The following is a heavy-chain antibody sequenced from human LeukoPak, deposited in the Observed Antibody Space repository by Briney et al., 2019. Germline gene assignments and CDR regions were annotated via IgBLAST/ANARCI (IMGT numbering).Heavy chain of an antibody. V-gene: IGHV3-53*01. CDR3: AGGHSSGYYSNAYDV. CDR1: GFNVSSNY. J-gene: IGHJ3*01. D-gene: IGHD3-22*01. Sequence: PGGSLRLSCAASGFNVSSNYMNWVRQAPGKGLEWVSGIFGGGNTFYADSVKGRFVISRDNSKNMLYLQMNTLRAEDTAVYYCAGGHSSGYYSNAYDVWGQGTMVTVSS. CDR2: IFGGGNT.